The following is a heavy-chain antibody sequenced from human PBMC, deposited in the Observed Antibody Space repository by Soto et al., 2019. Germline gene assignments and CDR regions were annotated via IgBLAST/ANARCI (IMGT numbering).Heavy chain of an antibody. CDR3: ARDIVVVPGDAFDL. CDR2: IIPIFGTA. V-gene: IGHV1-69*13. D-gene: IGHD3-22*01. J-gene: IGHJ3*01. CDR1: GGTFSSYA. Sequence: GASVKVSCKASGGTFSSYAISWVRQAPGQGLEWMGGIIPIFGTANYAQKFQGRVTITADESTSTAYMELSSLRSEDTAVYYCARDIVVVPGDAFDLWGQGTMVTVSS.